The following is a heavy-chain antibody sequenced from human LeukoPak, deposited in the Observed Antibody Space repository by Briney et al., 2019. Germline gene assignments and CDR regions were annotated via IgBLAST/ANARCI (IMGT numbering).Heavy chain of an antibody. D-gene: IGHD2-8*01. CDR1: GFTFNSYG. V-gene: IGHV3-30*02. CDR2: IRYDGSSK. J-gene: IGHJ6*03. CDR3: AKDRCSNGVGCYYYYMDV. Sequence: PGGSLRLSCAASGFTFNSYGIHWVRQAPGKGLEWVAFIRYDGSSKYYVDSVKGRFTISRDNSKNTLYLQMNSLRAEDTAVYYCAKDRCSNGVGCYYYYMDVWGKGTTVTISS.